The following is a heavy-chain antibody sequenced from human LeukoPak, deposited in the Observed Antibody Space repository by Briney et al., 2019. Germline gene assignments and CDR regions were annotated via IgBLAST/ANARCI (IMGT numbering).Heavy chain of an antibody. Sequence: PSETLSLTCTVSGGSISSYYWSWIRQPPGKGLEWIGYIYYSGSTNYNPSLKSRVTISVDTSKNQFSLKLSSVTAADTAVYYCARGASSSWNPTGLDWRPKVKWYLDLWGRGTLVTVSS. V-gene: IGHV4-59*01. CDR3: ARGASSSWNPTGLDWRPKVKWYLDL. J-gene: IGHJ2*01. CDR2: IYYSGST. D-gene: IGHD6-13*01. CDR1: GGSISSYY.